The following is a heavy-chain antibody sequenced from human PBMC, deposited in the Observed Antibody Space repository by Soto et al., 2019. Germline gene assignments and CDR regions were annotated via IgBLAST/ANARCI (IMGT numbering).Heavy chain of an antibody. CDR1: GGSLSSSSFF. CDR3: ASHIEFSGSSVFDS. Sequence: QLQLQESGPRLVKPSETLSLTCAVSGGSLSSSSFFWGWIRQPPGKGLEWIGSMHSRGRSYYNASSKFRLTISVDTSKNQFSLRLTSVAATDTAVYFCASHIEFSGSSVFDSWGQGTLVTVSS. D-gene: IGHD6-6*01. V-gene: IGHV4-39*01. CDR2: MHSRGRS. J-gene: IGHJ4*02.